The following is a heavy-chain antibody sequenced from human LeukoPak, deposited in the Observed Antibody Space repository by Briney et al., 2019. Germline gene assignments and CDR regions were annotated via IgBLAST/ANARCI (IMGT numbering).Heavy chain of an antibody. J-gene: IGHJ3*02. CDR3: AESATPHDAFDI. V-gene: IGHV3-48*04. D-gene: IGHD2-2*02. Sequence: GGSLRLSCAASGFTFSSYSMNWVRQAPGKGLEWVSYISSSSSTIYYADSVKGRFTISRDNAKNSLYLQMNSLRAEDTAVYYCAESATPHDAFDIWDQGTMVTVSS. CDR1: GFTFSSYS. CDR2: ISSSSSTI.